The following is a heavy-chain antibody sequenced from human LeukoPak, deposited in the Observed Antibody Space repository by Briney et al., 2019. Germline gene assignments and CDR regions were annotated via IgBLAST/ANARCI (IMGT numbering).Heavy chain of an antibody. CDR3: ARDRSDIVVDRDVFDY. J-gene: IGHJ4*02. V-gene: IGHV1-2*02. CDR2: INPNSGGT. CDR1: GYTFTDYY. D-gene: IGHD2-15*01. Sequence: ASVTVSCKASGYTFTDYYMHWVRQAPGQGLEWMGWINPNSGGTNYAQKFQGRVTMTRDTSISTAYMELSRLRSDDTAVYYCARDRSDIVVDRDVFDYWGQGTLVTVSS.